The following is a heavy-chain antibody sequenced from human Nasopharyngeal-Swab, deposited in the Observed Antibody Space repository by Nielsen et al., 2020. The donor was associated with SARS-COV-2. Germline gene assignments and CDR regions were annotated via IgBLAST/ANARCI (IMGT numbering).Heavy chain of an antibody. Sequence: SQTLSLTYAVYGGSFSGYYWSWIRQPPGKGLEWIGEINRSGSTNYNPSLKSRVTISVDTSKNQFSLKLSSVTAADTAVYFCARHAPSTYYDFWSGGHNWFDPWGQGTLVTVSS. J-gene: IGHJ5*02. CDR1: GGSFSGYY. V-gene: IGHV4-34*01. D-gene: IGHD3-3*01. CDR2: INRSGST. CDR3: ARHAPSTYYDFWSGGHNWFDP.